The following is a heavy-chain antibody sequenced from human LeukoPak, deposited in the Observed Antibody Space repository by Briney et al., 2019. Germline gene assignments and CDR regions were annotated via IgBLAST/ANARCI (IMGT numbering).Heavy chain of an antibody. J-gene: IGHJ4*02. CDR2: IWYDGSNK. V-gene: IGHV3-33*06. Sequence: GRSLRLSCAASGFTFSSYGMHWVRQAPGKGLEWVAVIWYDGSNKYCADSVKGRFTISRDNSKNTLYLQMNSLRAEDTAVYYCAKDQAVADYYFDYWGQGTLVTVSS. CDR1: GFTFSSYG. CDR3: AKDQAVADYYFDY. D-gene: IGHD6-19*01.